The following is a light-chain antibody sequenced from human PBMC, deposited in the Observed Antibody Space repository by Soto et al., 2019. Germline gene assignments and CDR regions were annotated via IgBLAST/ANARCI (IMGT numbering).Light chain of an antibody. CDR1: QDIRKD. Sequence: AIQMTQSPSSLSASVGDRVTITCRASQDIRKDLAWYQQKPGKAPQILIYGASTLQTGVASRFSRSGSETDFTLTISSLQPEDSPAHYCLQDYNYPFTFSQGTRVDIK. CDR3: LQDYNYPFT. CDR2: GAS. V-gene: IGKV1-6*01. J-gene: IGKJ2*01.